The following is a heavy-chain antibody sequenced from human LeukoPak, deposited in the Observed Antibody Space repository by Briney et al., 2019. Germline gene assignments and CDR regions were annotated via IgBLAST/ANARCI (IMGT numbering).Heavy chain of an antibody. J-gene: IGHJ4*02. V-gene: IGHV3-21*01. CDR3: ARDHNGSGSHY. Sequence: GGSLRLSCAASGFTVSVNYISWVRQAPGKGLEWVSSISSSSSYIYYADSVKGRFTISRDNAKNSLYLQMNSLRAEDTAVYYCARDHNGSGSHYWGQGTLVTVSS. D-gene: IGHD3-10*01. CDR1: GFTVSVNY. CDR2: ISSSSSYI.